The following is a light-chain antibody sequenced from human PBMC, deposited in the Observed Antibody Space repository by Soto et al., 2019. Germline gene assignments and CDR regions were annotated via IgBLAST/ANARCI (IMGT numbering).Light chain of an antibody. CDR1: QGISNY. V-gene: IGKV1-27*01. J-gene: IGKJ5*01. Sequence: TQSPGTLSASVGDRVTITCRASQGISNYLAWYQQKPGKVPKLLIYAASTLQSGVPSRFSGSGSGTDFTLTITSLQPEDVATYYCQKYSSVITFGQGTRLEIK. CDR2: AAS. CDR3: QKYSSVIT.